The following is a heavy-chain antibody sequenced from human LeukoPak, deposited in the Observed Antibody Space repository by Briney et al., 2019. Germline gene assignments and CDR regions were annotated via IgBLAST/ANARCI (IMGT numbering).Heavy chain of an antibody. CDR2: IYYSGST. CDR3: ARTTVTDAFDI. CDR1: GGSISSSSYY. V-gene: IGHV4-39*07. Sequence: PSETLSLTCTVSGGSISSSSYYWGWIRQPPGKGLEWIGSIYYSGSTYYNPSLKSRVTISVDTSKNQFSLKLSPVTAADTAVYYCARTTVTDAFDIWGQGTMVTVSS. D-gene: IGHD4-17*01. J-gene: IGHJ3*02.